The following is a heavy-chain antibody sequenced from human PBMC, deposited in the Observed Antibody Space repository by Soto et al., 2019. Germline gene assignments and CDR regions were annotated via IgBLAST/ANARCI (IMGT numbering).Heavy chain of an antibody. J-gene: IGHJ4*02. V-gene: IGHV3-7*01. Sequence: QLVESGGGLVQPGGSLRLSCAASGLTFNGLTFSRYWMSWVRQAPGKGLEWVANIKEDGSDKYYVDSVKGRFTISRDNAKNALFLQMNSMRAEDSALYYCASENWYYFDNWGQGILVTGSS. CDR1: GLTFNGLTFSRYW. CDR3: ASENWYYFDN. CDR2: IKEDGSDK. D-gene: IGHD1-20*01.